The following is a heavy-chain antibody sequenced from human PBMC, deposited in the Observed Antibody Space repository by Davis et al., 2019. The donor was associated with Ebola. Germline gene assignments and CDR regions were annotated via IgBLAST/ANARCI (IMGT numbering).Heavy chain of an antibody. J-gene: IGHJ4*02. V-gene: IGHV1-2*02. CDR1: GYTFTGYY. CDR3: ARDGSTSDQKSGELDY. CDR2: INPNSGGT. Sequence: AASVKVSCTASGYTFTGYYMHWVRQAPGQGLEWMGWINPNSGGTKYAQKFQGRVTMTRDTSISTAYMELSRLRSDDTAIYYCARDGSTSDQKSGELDYWGQGPLVTVSS. D-gene: IGHD7-27*01.